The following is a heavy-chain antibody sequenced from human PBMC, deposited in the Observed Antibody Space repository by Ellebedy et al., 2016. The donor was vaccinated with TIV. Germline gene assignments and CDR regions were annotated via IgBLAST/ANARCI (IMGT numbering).Heavy chain of an antibody. CDR3: ARHYHVDYCSGGSCYGHGWFDP. J-gene: IGHJ5*02. D-gene: IGHD2-15*01. V-gene: IGHV4-4*02. CDR2: IYHSGST. Sequence: MPSETLSLTCAVSGGSISSSNWWSWVRQPPGKGLEWIGDIYHSGSTNYNPSLKSRVTISVDTSKNQFSLKLSSVTAADTAVYYCARHYHVDYCSGGSCYGHGWFDPWGQGTLVTVSS. CDR1: GGSISSSNW.